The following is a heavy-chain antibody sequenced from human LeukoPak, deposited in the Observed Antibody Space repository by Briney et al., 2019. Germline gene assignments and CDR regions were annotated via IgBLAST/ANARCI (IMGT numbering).Heavy chain of an antibody. J-gene: IGHJ4*02. CDR3: ARATGIAAAAVDY. CDR2: IYSGGST. D-gene: IGHD6-13*01. CDR1: GFTVSSNY. V-gene: IGHV3-66*01. Sequence: PGGSLRLSCAASGFTVSSNYISWVRQAPGKGLEWVSVIYSGGSTYYADSVKGRFTISRDNSKNTLYLQMNSLRAEDTAVYYCARATGIAAAAVDYWGQGTLVTVSS.